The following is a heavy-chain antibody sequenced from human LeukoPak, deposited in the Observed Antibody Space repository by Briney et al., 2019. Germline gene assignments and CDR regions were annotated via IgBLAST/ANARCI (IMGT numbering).Heavy chain of an antibody. Sequence: PSETLSLTCTVSGGSISSSSYYWGLLRQPPGKGLVWIGCIYYSGSTYYNPSLKSRVTISADTSKTQFSLKLSSVTAADAAVYYCARHDSPDSGSYYFNYWGQGTLVTDSS. D-gene: IGHD1-26*01. CDR3: ARHDSPDSGSYYFNY. CDR1: GGSISSSSYY. CDR2: IYYSGST. V-gene: IGHV4-39*01. J-gene: IGHJ4*02.